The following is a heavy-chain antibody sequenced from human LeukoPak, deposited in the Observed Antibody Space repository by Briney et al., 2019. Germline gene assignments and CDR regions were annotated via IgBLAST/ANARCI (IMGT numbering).Heavy chain of an antibody. CDR2: IYYSGSS. J-gene: IGHJ6*02. D-gene: IGHD3-9*01. V-gene: IGHV4-31*03. CDR3: ARGSNYDILTGFPYYGLDV. CDR1: GGSLSSGGHY. Sequence: SQTLSLTCIVAGGSLSSGGHYWNWIRQHPGKGLEWIGYIYYSGSSYYNPSLKSRVSISVDTSKNHFSLNLSSVTAADTAIYYCARGSNYDILTGFPYYGLDVWGQGTTVTVSS.